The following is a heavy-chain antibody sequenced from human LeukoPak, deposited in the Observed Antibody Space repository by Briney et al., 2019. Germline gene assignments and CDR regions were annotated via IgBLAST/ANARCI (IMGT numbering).Heavy chain of an antibody. J-gene: IGHJ4*02. V-gene: IGHV3-23*01. CDR3: AKDYRNWNMDYFDY. Sequence: GGSLRLSCAASRFTFSSYAMTWVRQAPGKGLEWVSTISGTGGSTYYADSVKGRFTISRDNSKNTLFLQMNSLRAEDTAIYYCAKDYRNWNMDYFDYWGQGTLVTVSS. D-gene: IGHD1/OR15-1a*01. CDR1: RFTFSSYA. CDR2: ISGTGGST.